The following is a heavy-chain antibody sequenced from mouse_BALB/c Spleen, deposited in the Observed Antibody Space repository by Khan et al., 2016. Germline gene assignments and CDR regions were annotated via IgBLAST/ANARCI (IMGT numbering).Heavy chain of an antibody. CDR1: GFNIKDTY. D-gene: IGHD2-3*01. CDR3: VRPFYDGYYVFAY. Sequence: VQLQQSGAEFVKPGASVKLSCTASGFNIKDTYIHWVKQSPEQGLEWIGGIDPANGNTKFDPKFQGKATITTDTSSNTAYLQFSMLTSEDTSVYYCVRPFYDGYYVFAYWGQGTLVTVSA. V-gene: IGHV14-3*02. CDR2: IDPANGNT. J-gene: IGHJ3*01.